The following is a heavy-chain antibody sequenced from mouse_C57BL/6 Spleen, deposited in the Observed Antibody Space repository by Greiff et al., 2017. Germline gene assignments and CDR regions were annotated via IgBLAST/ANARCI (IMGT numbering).Heavy chain of an antibody. CDR3: TRGEGYYDAMDD. V-gene: IGHV5-9-1*02. J-gene: IGHJ4*01. D-gene: IGHD2-14*01. Sequence: EVQRVESGEGLVKPGGSLKLSCAASGFTFSSYAMSWVRQTPEKRLEWVAYISSGGDYIYYADTVKGRFTISRDNARNTLYLQMSSLKSEDTAMYYCTRGEGYYDAMDDWGQGTSVTVSS. CDR2: ISSGGDYI. CDR1: GFTFSSYA.